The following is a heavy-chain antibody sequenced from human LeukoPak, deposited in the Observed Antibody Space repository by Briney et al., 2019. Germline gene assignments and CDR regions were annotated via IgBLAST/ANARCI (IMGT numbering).Heavy chain of an antibody. CDR2: INHSGST. CDR3: ARGGMVLWFGELLDY. Sequence: PSETLSLTCAVYGGSFSGYYWSWIRQPPGKGLEWSGEINHSGSTNYNPSLKRRVTISVDTSKNQFSLKLSSVTAADTAVYYCARGGMVLWFGELLDYWGQGTLVTVSS. CDR1: GGSFSGYY. D-gene: IGHD3-10*01. V-gene: IGHV4-34*01. J-gene: IGHJ4*02.